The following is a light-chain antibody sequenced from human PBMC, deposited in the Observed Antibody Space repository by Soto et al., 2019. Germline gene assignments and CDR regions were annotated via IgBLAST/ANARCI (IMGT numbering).Light chain of an antibody. J-gene: IGKJ5*01. Sequence: EIVLTQSPGTLSLSPGERATLSCRASQSVGSDYLAWYQQKPGQAPRILIFGASGRATGIPDRFSGSGSGTDFTLTISSLEPEDFAVYYCQQRSNFGQGTRLEIK. CDR3: QQRSN. V-gene: IGKV3D-20*02. CDR1: QSVGSDY. CDR2: GAS.